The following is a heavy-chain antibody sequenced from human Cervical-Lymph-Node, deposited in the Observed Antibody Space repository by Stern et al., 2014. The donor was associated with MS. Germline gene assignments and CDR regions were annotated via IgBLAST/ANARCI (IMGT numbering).Heavy chain of an antibody. CDR2: FDPEDGET. V-gene: IGHV1-24*01. CDR3: ATGGRVGAPTYYGMDV. J-gene: IGHJ6*02. D-gene: IGHD1-26*01. Sequence: QVQLVESGAEVKKPGASVKVSCKVSGYTLTELSMHWVRQAPGKGLEWMGGFDPEDGETIYAQKFQGRVSMTEDTSTDTAYMELSSLRSEDTAVYYCATGGRVGAPTYYGMDVWGQGTAVTVSS. CDR1: GYTLTELS.